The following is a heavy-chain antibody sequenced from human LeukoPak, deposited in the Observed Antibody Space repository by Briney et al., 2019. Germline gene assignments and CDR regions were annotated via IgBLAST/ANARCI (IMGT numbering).Heavy chain of an antibody. CDR1: GGSFSGYY. Sequence: SETLSLTCAVYGGSFSGYYWSWIRQPPGKGLEWIGEINHSGSTNYNPSLKSRVTISVDTSKNQFSLKLSSVTAADTAVYYCARLAGSGSYPSYYYYYYGMDVWGQGTTVTVSS. CDR2: INHSGST. V-gene: IGHV4-34*01. CDR3: ARLAGSGSYPSYYYYYYGMDV. J-gene: IGHJ6*02. D-gene: IGHD3-10*01.